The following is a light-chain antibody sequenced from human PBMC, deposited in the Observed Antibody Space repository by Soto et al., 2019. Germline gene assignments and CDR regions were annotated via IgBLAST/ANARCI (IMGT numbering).Light chain of an antibody. V-gene: IGLV4-69*01. CDR1: SGHSSYA. CDR2: LNNDGSH. J-gene: IGLJ3*02. CDR3: QTWGTGTWV. Sequence: QPVLTQSPSASASLGASVKLTCTLSSGHSSYATAWHQQQPEKGPRYLMKLNNDGSHSKGDGIPDRFSGSSSGAERYLTISSLQSEDEADYYCQTWGTGTWVFGGGTKLTVL.